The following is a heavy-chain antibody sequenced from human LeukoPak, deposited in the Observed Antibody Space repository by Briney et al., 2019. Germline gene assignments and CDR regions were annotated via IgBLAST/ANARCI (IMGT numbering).Heavy chain of an antibody. V-gene: IGHV3-30-3*01. CDR1: GFTFSSYA. D-gene: IGHD3-16*01. CDR2: ISYDGSNK. J-gene: IGHJ6*02. Sequence: GGSLRLSCAASGFTFSSYAMHWVRKAPGKGLEWVAVISYDGSNKYYADSVKGRFTISRDNSKNTLYLQMNSLRAEDTAVYYCARAMISYNYYYGMDVWGQGTTVTVSS. CDR3: ARAMISYNYYYGMDV.